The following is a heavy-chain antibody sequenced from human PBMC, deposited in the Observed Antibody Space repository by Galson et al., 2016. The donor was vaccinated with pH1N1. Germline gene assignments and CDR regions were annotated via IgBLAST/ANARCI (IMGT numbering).Heavy chain of an antibody. J-gene: IGHJ3*01. CDR3: ARDHFGWAFDV. D-gene: IGHD3-10*01. V-gene: IGHV3-11*01. CDR2: ISGSDTTI. Sequence: LRLSCAASGFPFSHYYMGWIRQAPGKGLEWISYISGSDTTIYYADSVRGRFTISWDNAQNSLYLHMNSLRAEDTAVYYCARDHFGWAFDVWGQGTMVTVSP. CDR1: GFPFSHYY.